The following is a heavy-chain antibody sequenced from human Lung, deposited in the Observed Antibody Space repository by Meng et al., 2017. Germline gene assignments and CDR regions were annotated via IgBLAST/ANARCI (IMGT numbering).Heavy chain of an antibody. D-gene: IGHD3-16*01. CDR1: VYTLTSYD. Sequence: GERGQSGAEVKKPGASLKVSFMASVYTLTSYDSNWVRHAPGQGLGWMGWMIPNSGNTGDAQKFKGRVTMTRNTSIRTAYMELSSLRSEDTAVYYCARGLLRHIGGNWFDPWGQGTLVTVSS. J-gene: IGHJ5*02. CDR3: ARGLLRHIGGNWFDP. V-gene: IGHV1-8*01. CDR2: MIPNSGNT.